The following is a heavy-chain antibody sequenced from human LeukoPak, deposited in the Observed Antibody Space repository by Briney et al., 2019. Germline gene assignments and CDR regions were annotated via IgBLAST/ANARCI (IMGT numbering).Heavy chain of an antibody. D-gene: IGHD5-18*01. V-gene: IGHV5-51*01. Sequence: GEALNIPGKCYEYRFTSYWIGGVRQLPAKGLEWMGIIYPGDSDSRYSPSFQGQVSISADKSISTAYLQWSSLKASDIAMYYCARGAYDDPYSYGPFDYWGQGTLVSVSS. J-gene: IGHJ4*02. CDR2: IYPGDSDS. CDR1: EYRFTSYW. CDR3: ARGAYDDPYSYGPFDY.